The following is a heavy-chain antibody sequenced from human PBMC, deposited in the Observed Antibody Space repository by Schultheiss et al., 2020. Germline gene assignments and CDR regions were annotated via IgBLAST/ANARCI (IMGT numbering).Heavy chain of an antibody. CDR2: INPSGGST. Sequence: ASVKVSCKASGYTFTSYGISWVRQAPGQGLEWMGIINPSGGSTSYAQKFQGRVTMTRDTSTSTVYMELSSLRSEDTAVYYCARDPYGSGSYLPSDYWGQGTLVTVSS. D-gene: IGHD3-10*01. CDR1: GYTFTSYG. V-gene: IGHV1-46*03. CDR3: ARDPYGSGSYLPSDY. J-gene: IGHJ4*02.